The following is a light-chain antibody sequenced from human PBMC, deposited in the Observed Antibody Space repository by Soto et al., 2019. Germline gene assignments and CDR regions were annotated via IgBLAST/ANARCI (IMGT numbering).Light chain of an antibody. J-gene: IGKJ2*01. V-gene: IGKV3-11*01. CDR1: QSVSSY. CDR2: DAS. CDR3: QQRSNWPLSYT. Sequence: EIVLTQSPATLSLSPGERATLSCRASQSVSSYLAWYQQKPGQAPRLLIYDASRATGIPARFSGSGSGTDFTLTISSLEPEDFAVYYCQQRSNWPLSYTFGQGTKLEIK.